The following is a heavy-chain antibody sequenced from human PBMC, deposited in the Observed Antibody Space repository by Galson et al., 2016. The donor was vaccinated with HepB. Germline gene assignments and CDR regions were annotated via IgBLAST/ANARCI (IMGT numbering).Heavy chain of an antibody. V-gene: IGHV3-53*01. CDR1: GFTVSTSY. J-gene: IGHJ4*02. Sequence: SLRLSCAASGFTVSTSYMSWLRQAPGKGLEWVSTIYIGGSTYYADSVKGRFTVSRDNSKNTLYLQMNSLRAEDTAVYYCARSPPYISTYSGGNYWGQGTLVTVSS. CDR3: ARSPPYISTYSGGNY. D-gene: IGHD2/OR15-2a*01. CDR2: IYIGGST.